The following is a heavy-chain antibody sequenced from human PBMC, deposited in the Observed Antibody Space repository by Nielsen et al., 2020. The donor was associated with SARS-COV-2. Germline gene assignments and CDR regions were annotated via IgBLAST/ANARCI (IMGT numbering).Heavy chain of an antibody. V-gene: IGHV7-4-1*02. Sequence: ASVKVSCKASGYTFTSYAMNWVRQAPGQGLEWMGWTNTNTGNPTYAQGFTGRFVFSLDTSVSTAYLQISSLKAEDTAVYYCARGGGGDFWSGYPHPWDDYYYYMDVWGKGTTATVSS. D-gene: IGHD3-3*01. J-gene: IGHJ6*03. CDR3: ARGGGGDFWSGYPHPWDDYYYYMDV. CDR1: GYTFTSYA. CDR2: TNTNTGNP.